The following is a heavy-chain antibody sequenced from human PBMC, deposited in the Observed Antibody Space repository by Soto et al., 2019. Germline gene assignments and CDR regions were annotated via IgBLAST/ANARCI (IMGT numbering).Heavy chain of an antibody. J-gene: IGHJ5*02. CDR1: GGSISSSNW. V-gene: IGHV4-4*02. Sequence: PSETLSLTCAVSGGSISSSNWWSWVRQPPGKGLEWIGEIYHSGSTNYNPSLKSRVTISVDKSKNQFSLKLNSVTAADTAVYYCAHEMEWMLQIFNPWGQGILVTVSS. D-gene: IGHD3-3*01. CDR3: AHEMEWMLQIFNP. CDR2: IYHSGST.